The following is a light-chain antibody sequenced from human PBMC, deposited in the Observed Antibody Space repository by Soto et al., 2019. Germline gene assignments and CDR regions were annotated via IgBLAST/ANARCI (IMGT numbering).Light chain of an antibody. CDR2: EVN. J-gene: IGLJ1*01. CDR1: SSDVGSYNR. CDR3: SLYISGSTYV. Sequence: QSALTQPPSVSVSPGQSVTISCTGTSSDVGSYNRLSWYQQPPGTAPKLIMYEVNTRPSGVPDRFSGSKSGSTASLTISGLQAEDEADYYCSLYISGSTYVFGTGTKVPVL. V-gene: IGLV2-18*01.